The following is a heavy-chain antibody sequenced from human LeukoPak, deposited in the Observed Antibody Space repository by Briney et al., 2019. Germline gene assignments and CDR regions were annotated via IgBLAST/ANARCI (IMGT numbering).Heavy chain of an antibody. Sequence: SGTLSLTCTVSGGSISSYYWSWLRQPPGKGLEWIGYIYYSGSTNYNPSLKSRVTISIDTSKNQLSLKLSSVTAADTAVYYCARGKSKFDYWGQGTLVTVSS. CDR1: GGSISSYY. CDR3: ARGKSKFDY. V-gene: IGHV4-59*01. J-gene: IGHJ4*02. CDR2: IYYSGST.